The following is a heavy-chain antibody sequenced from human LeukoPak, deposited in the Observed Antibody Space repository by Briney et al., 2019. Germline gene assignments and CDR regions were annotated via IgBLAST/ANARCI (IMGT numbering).Heavy chain of an antibody. J-gene: IGHJ4*02. CDR2: IRYDGHNK. V-gene: IGHV3-30*02. CDR1: GFSFSSYG. CDR3: AKDIAPIVLSLGGGGFDY. D-gene: IGHD3-16*01. Sequence: GGSLRLSCAASGFSFSSYGMHWVRQAPGKGLEWVAFIRYDGHNKYSADSVRGRFIISRDTLKNTLSLQMNSLRLEDTAGYYCAKDIAPIVLSLGGGGFDYWGQGTLVSVST.